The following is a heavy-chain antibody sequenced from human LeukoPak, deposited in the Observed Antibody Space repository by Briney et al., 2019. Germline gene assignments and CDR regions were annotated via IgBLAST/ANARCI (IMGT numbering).Heavy chain of an antibody. V-gene: IGHV3-30*04. D-gene: IGHD5-12*01. CDR2: ISYDGSNK. CDR3: ARESGYDGYYFDY. CDR1: GFTFSSYA. J-gene: IGHJ4*02. Sequence: PGGSLRLSCAASGFTFSSYAMHWVRQAPGKGLEWVAVISYDGSNKYYADSVKGRFTISRDNSKNTLYLQMNSLRAEDTAVYYCARESGYDGYYFDYWGQGTLVTVSS.